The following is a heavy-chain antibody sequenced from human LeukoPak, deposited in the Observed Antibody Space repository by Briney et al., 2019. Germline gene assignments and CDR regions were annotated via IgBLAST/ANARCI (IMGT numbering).Heavy chain of an antibody. D-gene: IGHD6-6*01. J-gene: IGHJ4*02. CDR1: GFTFSDYY. CDR2: ISSSGSTI. CDR3: ARAGGWGYSSSSGYYFDY. V-gene: IGHV3-11*04. Sequence: PGGSLRLSCAASGFTFSDYYMSWIRQAPGKGLESVSYISSSGSTIYYADSVKGRFTISRGNAKNSLYLQMNSLRAEDTAVYYCARAGGWGYSSSSGYYFDYWGQGTLVTVSS.